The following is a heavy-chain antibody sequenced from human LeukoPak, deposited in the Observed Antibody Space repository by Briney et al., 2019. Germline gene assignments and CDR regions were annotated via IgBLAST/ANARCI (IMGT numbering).Heavy chain of an antibody. CDR3: ARRIIADSYDAFDI. D-gene: IGHD6-13*01. CDR2: IKQDGSEK. J-gene: IGHJ3*02. CDR1: GFTFSTYW. Sequence: PGGSLRLSCAASGFTFSTYWMTWVRQAPGKGLEWVANIKQDGSEKYYVDSVKGRFTISRDNAKNSLYLQMNSLRAEDTATYYCARRIIADSYDAFDIWGQGTMVTVSS. V-gene: IGHV3-7*03.